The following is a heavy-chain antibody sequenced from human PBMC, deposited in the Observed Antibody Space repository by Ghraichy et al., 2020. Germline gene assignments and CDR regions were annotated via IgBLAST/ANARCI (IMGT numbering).Heavy chain of an antibody. V-gene: IGHV3-21*01. CDR3: ARDRGGPLRLGELGYFDY. CDR2: ISSSSSYI. D-gene: IGHD3-16*01. J-gene: IGHJ4*02. CDR1: GFTFSSYS. Sequence: GESLNISCAASGFTFSSYSMNWVRQAPGKGLEWVSSISSSSSYIYYADSVKGRFTISRDNAKNSLYLQMNSLRAEDTAVYYCARDRGGPLRLGELGYFDYWGQGTLVTVSS.